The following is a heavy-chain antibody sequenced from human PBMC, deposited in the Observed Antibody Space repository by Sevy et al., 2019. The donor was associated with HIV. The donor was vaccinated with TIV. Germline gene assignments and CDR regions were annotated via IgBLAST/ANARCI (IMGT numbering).Heavy chain of an antibody. CDR3: ARDLWFGGFWGKWFDP. CDR2: ISGSGSTI. Sequence: GGSLRLSCAASGFTFSNYYMSWIRQAPGKGLEWVSYISGSGSTIYYADSVKGRFTISRDNARTSLFLQMVSLRAEDTALYYCARDLWFGGFWGKWFDPWGQGSLVTVSS. D-gene: IGHD3-10*01. J-gene: IGHJ5*02. V-gene: IGHV3-11*04. CDR1: GFTFSNYY.